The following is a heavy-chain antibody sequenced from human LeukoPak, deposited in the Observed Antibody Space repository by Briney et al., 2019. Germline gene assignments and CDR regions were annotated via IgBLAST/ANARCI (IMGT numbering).Heavy chain of an antibody. J-gene: IGHJ1*01. CDR3: ARGRLRSSSGSLYFQH. V-gene: IGHV4-34*01. CDR1: GGSFSGYY. Sequence: SETLSLTCAVYGGSFSGYYWSWIRQPPGKGLEWIGEINHSGSTNYNPSLKSRVTISVDTSKNQFSLKLSSVTAADTAVYYCARGRLRSSSGSLYFQHWGQGTLVTVSS. D-gene: IGHD6-13*01. CDR2: INHSGST.